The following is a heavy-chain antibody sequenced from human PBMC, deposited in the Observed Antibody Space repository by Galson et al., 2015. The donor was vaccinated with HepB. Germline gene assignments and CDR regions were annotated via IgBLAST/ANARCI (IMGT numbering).Heavy chain of an antibody. CDR2: IYYSGST. J-gene: IGHJ5*02. CDR3: AGLRGPRNYDGSGRNWFDP. CDR1: GGSISSSSYY. V-gene: IGHV4-39*01. D-gene: IGHD3-10*01. Sequence: LSLTCTVSGGSISSSSYYWGWIRQPPGKGLEWIGSIYYSGSTYYNPSLKSRVTISVDTSKNQFSLKLSSVTAADTAVYYCAGLRGPRNYDGSGRNWFDPWGQGTLVTVSS.